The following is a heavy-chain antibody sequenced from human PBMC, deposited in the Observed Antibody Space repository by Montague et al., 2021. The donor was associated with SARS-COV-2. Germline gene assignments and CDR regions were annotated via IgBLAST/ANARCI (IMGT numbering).Heavy chain of an antibody. V-gene: IGHV4-59*01. J-gene: IGHJ5*02. Sequence: SETLSLTCTVSGGSINNSYWSWIRQPPGKGLEWIGYIYYRGSTNYNPSLETRVTISVDPAKNQFSLKINSVTAADTAVYYCAREDRWNWFDPWGQGTLVIVSS. CDR2: IYYRGST. D-gene: IGHD5-24*01. CDR3: AREDRWNWFDP. CDR1: GGSINNSY.